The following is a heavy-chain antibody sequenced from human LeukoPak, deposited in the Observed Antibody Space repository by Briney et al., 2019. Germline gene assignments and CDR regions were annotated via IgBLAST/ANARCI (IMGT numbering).Heavy chain of an antibody. J-gene: IGHJ4*02. CDR3: AKDLWDGPQGDY. CDR2: IRYDGSNK. V-gene: IGHV3-30*02. D-gene: IGHD3-16*01. CDR1: GFTFSSYG. Sequence: SGGSLRLSCAASGFTFSSYGMHWVRQAPGKGLEWVAFIRYDGSNKYYADSVKGRFTISRDNSKNTLYLQKNSLRAEDTAVYYCAKDLWDGPQGDYWGQGTLVTVSS.